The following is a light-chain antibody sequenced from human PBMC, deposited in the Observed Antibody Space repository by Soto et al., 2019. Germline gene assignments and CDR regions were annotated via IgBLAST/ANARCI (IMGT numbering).Light chain of an antibody. CDR2: SNN. V-gene: IGLV1-44*01. CDR3: AVWDDSLNGPV. Sequence: QSVLTQPPSASGTPGQRVTISCSGGSSNIGSNTVNWYQQLPGAAPKLVIYSNNRRPSGVPDRFSGSKSGTSASLAISGLQSEDEADYYCAVWDDSLNGPVFGGGTKVTVL. J-gene: IGLJ3*02. CDR1: SSNIGSNT.